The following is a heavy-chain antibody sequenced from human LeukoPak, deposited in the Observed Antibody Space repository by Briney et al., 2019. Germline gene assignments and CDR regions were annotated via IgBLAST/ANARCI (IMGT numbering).Heavy chain of an antibody. CDR3: ARDSTMVRGVIILYYFDY. CDR1: GFTFSSYA. V-gene: IGHV3-30-3*01. J-gene: IGHJ4*02. CDR2: ISYDGSNK. D-gene: IGHD3-10*01. Sequence: GGSLRLSCAASGFTFSSYAMHWVRQAPGKGLEWVAVISYDGSNKYYADSVKGRFTIPRDNSKNTLYLQMNSLRAEDTAVYYCARDSTMVRGVIILYYFDYWGQGTLVTVSS.